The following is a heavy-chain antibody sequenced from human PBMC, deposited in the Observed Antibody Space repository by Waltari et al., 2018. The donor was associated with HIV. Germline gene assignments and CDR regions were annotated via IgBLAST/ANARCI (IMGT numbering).Heavy chain of an antibody. V-gene: IGHV3-11*05. Sequence: QVQLVESGGGLVKPGGSLRLSCAASGFTFSDYYMSWIRQAPGKGLEWVENIINSSSSTNDADSVKGRSTIARDNAKNSLYLQMNSLRAEDTAVYYCARGRPPSSYYYYGMDVWGQGTTVTVSS. J-gene: IGHJ6*02. CDR1: GFTFSDYY. CDR2: IINSSSST. CDR3: ARGRPPSSYYYYGMDV.